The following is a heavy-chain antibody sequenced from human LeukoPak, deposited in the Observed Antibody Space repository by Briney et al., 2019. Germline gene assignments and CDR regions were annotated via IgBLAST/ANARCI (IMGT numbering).Heavy chain of an antibody. V-gene: IGHV3-23*01. CDR2: ISGSGGST. Sequence: GGSLRLSCAASGFTFSSYAMSWVRQAPGKGLEWVSAISGSGGSTYYADSVKGRFTISRDNSKNTLYLQMNSLRAEDTAVYYCARPPNFDFWSGFYSDHYYYMEVWGKGTSVTVSS. CDR1: GFTFSSYA. J-gene: IGHJ6*03. D-gene: IGHD3-3*01. CDR3: ARPPNFDFWSGFYSDHYYYMEV.